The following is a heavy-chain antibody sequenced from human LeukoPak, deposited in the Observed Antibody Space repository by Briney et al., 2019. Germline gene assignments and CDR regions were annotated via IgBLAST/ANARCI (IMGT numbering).Heavy chain of an antibody. CDR1: GFTSDDYG. D-gene: IGHD4-23*01. V-gene: IGHV3-20*01. CDR3: ARGNSNFDY. Sequence: GGSLGLSCAASGFTSDDYGMSWVRQAPGKGLEWVSGINRSGGSTGYADSVKGRFTISRDYAKNSLYLQMNSLRAEDTALYHCARGNSNFDYWGQGTLVTVSS. CDR2: INRSGGST. J-gene: IGHJ4*02.